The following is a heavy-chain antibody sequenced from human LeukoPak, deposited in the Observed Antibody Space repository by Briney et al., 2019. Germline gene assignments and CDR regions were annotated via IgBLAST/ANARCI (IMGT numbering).Heavy chain of an antibody. CDR1: GFPFSSYS. CDR2: ISASGSNI. V-gene: IGHV3-48*01. CDR3: VRVKGTYFDF. J-gene: IGHJ4*02. D-gene: IGHD1-1*01. Sequence: GGSLRLSCAASGFPFSSYSMNWVRQAPGKGLEWVSYISASGSNIYYLDSVRGRFTVSRDNAMNSLFLQMDRPRAEDTAVYYCVRVKGTYFDFWGQGTLVTVSS.